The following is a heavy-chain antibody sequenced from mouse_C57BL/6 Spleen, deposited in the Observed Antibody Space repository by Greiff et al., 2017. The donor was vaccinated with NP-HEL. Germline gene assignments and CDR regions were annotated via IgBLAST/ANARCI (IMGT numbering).Heavy chain of an antibody. CDR3: ARWDYGSSYEDY. CDR1: GYTFTSYW. J-gene: IGHJ2*01. V-gene: IGHV1-7*01. CDR2: INPSSGYT. D-gene: IGHD1-1*01. Sequence: VQLQQSGAELAKPGASVKLSCKASGYTFTSYWMHWVKQRPGQGLEWIGYINPSSGYTKYNQKFKDKATLTAVKSSSTAYMQLSSLTYEDSAVYYCARWDYGSSYEDYWGQGTTLTVSS.